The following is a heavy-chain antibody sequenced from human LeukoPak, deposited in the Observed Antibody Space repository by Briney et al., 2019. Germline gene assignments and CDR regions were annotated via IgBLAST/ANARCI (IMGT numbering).Heavy chain of an antibody. Sequence: PGGSLRLSCAASGFTFSNHGMHWVRQAPGKGLEWVAVIWYDGSNKYYADSVKGRFTISRDDAKNTLYLQVNSLRAEDTAVYFCARGGSDTAMAHDYWGQGTLVTVSS. V-gene: IGHV3-33*01. D-gene: IGHD5-18*01. CDR2: IWYDGSNK. CDR1: GFTFSNHG. CDR3: ARGGSDTAMAHDY. J-gene: IGHJ4*02.